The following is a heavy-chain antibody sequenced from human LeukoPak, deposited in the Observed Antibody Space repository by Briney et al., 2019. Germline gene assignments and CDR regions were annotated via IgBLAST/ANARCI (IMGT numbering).Heavy chain of an antibody. J-gene: IGHJ4*02. D-gene: IGHD1-14*01. CDR2: ITNSGDST. Sequence: GGSLRLSCAASGFTFSSYAMSWVRQAPGKGLEWVSAITNSGDSTYYADSVKGRFTISRDNAKNSLYLQMNSLRAEDTAVYYCAREVDATTDYWGQGTLVTVSS. CDR1: GFTFSSYA. V-gene: IGHV3-23*01. CDR3: AREVDATTDY.